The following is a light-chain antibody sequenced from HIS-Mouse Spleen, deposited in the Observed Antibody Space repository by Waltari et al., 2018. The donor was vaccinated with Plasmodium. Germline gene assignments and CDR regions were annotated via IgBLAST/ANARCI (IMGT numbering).Light chain of an antibody. CDR1: HGIRSY. V-gene: IGKV1-9*01. Sequence: DIQLTQSPSFLSASVGDRVTSTCRASHGIRSYLAWYQQKPGKAPKLLSYAASTLQSGVPSSFSGSGSGTEFTLTISSLQPEDFATYYCQQLNSYPLTFGGGTKVEIK. CDR2: AAS. CDR3: QQLNSYPLT. J-gene: IGKJ4*01.